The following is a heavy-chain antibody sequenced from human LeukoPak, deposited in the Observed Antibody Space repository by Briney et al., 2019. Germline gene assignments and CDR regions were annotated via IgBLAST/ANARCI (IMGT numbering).Heavy chain of an antibody. D-gene: IGHD6-6*01. J-gene: IGHJ4*02. CDR2: INHSGST. CDR1: GGSFSGYY. Sequence: SETLSLTCAVYGGSFSGYYWSWIRQPPGKGLEWIGEINHSGSTNYNPSLKSRVTISVDTSKNQFSLKLSSVTAAGTAVYYCARGRGIAARHFDYWGQGTLVTVSS. V-gene: IGHV4-34*01. CDR3: ARGRGIAARHFDY.